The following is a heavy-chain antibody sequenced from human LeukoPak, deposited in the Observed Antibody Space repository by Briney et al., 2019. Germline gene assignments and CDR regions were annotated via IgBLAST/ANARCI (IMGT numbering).Heavy chain of an antibody. D-gene: IGHD1-14*01. J-gene: IGHJ4*02. CDR1: GYTFTSYG. CDR3: ARDQITATGDY. CDR2: ISAYNGNA. V-gene: IGHV1-18*04. Sequence: ASVKVCCKASGYTFTSYGITWVRQAPGQGLEWMGWISAYNGNADYAQKDQGRVTMTTDTSTSTAYKELKSLRADDTAVYYCARDQITATGDYWGQGTLVTVSS.